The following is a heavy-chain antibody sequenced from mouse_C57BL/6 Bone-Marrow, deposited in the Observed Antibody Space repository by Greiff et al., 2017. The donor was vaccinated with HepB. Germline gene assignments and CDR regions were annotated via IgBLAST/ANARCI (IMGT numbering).Heavy chain of an antibody. CDR2: ISDGGSYT. D-gene: IGHD1-1*01. CDR1: GFTFSSYA. CDR3: AREGGGSYGYFDV. J-gene: IGHJ1*03. V-gene: IGHV5-4*03. Sequence: DVMLVESGGGLVKPGGSLKLSCAASGFTFSSYAMSWVRQTPEKRLEWVATISDGGSYTYYPDNVKGRFTISRDNAKNNLYLQMSHLKSEDTAMYYCAREGGGSYGYFDVWGTGTTVTVSS.